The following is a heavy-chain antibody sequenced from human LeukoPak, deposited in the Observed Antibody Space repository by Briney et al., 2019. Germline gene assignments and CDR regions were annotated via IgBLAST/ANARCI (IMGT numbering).Heavy chain of an antibody. CDR2: IIPIFRTA. CDR1: GGTFSSYA. CDR3: AREWDSSGWYPDIQRRSLNWFDP. Sequence: VASVKVSCKASGGTFSSYAISWVRQAPGQGLEWMGGIIPIFRTANYAQKFQGRVTITTDESTSTAYMELSSLRSEDTAVYYGAREWDSSGWYPDIQRRSLNWFDPWGQGTLVTVSS. V-gene: IGHV1-69*05. J-gene: IGHJ5*02. D-gene: IGHD6-19*01.